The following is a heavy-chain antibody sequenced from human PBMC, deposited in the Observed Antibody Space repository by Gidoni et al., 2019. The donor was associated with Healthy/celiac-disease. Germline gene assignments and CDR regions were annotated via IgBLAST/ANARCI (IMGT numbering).Heavy chain of an antibody. CDR3: AKQSGYSYGYFDY. CDR2: ISGSGGST. D-gene: IGHD5-18*01. J-gene: IGHJ4*02. Sequence: EVQLLESGGGLVQPGGSLRLSCAASGFTFSSYAMSWVRQAPGKGLEWVSAISGSGGSTYYADSVKCRFTISRANSKNTLYLQMNSLRAEDTAVYYCAKQSGYSYGYFDYWGQGTLVTVSS. CDR1: GFTFSSYA. V-gene: IGHV3-23*01.